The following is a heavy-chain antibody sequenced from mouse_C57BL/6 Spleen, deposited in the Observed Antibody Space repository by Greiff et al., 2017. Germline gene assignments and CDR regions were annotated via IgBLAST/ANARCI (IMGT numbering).Heavy chain of an antibody. D-gene: IGHD2-5*01. CDR3: ARSYYSKYFDV. V-gene: IGHV7-3*01. CDR2: IRNKANGYTT. J-gene: IGHJ1*03. Sequence: EVKLVESGGGLVQPGGSLSLSCAASGFTFTDYYMSWVRQPPGKALEWLGFIRNKANGYTTEYSASVKGRFTISRDNSQSILYLQMNALRAEDSATYYCARSYYSKYFDVWGTGTTVTVSS. CDR1: GFTFTDYY.